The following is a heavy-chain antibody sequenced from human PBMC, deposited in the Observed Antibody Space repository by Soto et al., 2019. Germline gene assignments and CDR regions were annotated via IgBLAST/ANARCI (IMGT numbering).Heavy chain of an antibody. CDR3: ATYRRGAGTGSSWFDS. CDR2: MNPNSGNT. D-gene: IGHD1-1*01. Sequence: QVQLVQSGAEVKTPGASVKVSCKASGYTFTIYDINWLRQSTGQGLDWMGWMNPNSGNTGYAQKFQGRITMTRDTSISTAYMELTGLRSDDTAIYYCATYRRGAGTGSSWFDSWGQGTLVTVSS. V-gene: IGHV1-8*01. J-gene: IGHJ5*01. CDR1: GYTFTIYD.